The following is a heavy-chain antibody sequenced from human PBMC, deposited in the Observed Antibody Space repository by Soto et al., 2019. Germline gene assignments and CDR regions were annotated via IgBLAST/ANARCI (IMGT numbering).Heavy chain of an antibody. V-gene: IGHV1-18*01. J-gene: IGHJ5*02. Sequence: QVQLVQSGAEVKKPGASVKVSCKASGYTFTSYGISWVRQAPGQGLEWMGWISAYNGNTNYAQKLQGRVTMTTDTSTSTAYRELRSLRSDDTAVYYCARVEGGVLWFGELSRPRNWFDPWGQGTLVTVSS. CDR3: ARVEGGVLWFGELSRPRNWFDP. CDR2: ISAYNGNT. D-gene: IGHD3-10*01. CDR1: GYTFTSYG.